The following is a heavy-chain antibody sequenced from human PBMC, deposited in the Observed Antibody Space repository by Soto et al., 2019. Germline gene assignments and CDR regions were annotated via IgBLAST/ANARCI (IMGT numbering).Heavy chain of an antibody. CDR2: IYYSGST. CDR1: GVSISSVDYY. D-gene: IGHD1-26*01. Sequence: QVQLQESGPGLVKPSETLSLTCTVSGVSISSVDYYWTWIRLHPGKGMEWIGYIYYSGSTVYNPSLKRRVTIPVDTSKNQFSLKLSSVTAADTALYYCARVKAVATTPDYYGMDVWGQGTPVTVSS. CDR3: ARVKAVATTPDYYGMDV. V-gene: IGHV4-31*03. J-gene: IGHJ6*02.